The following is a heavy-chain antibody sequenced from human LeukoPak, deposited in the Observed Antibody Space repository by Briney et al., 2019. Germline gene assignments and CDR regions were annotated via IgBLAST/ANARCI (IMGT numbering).Heavy chain of an antibody. CDR2: IIPIFGTA. J-gene: IGHJ6*02. CDR1: GGTFSSYA. Sequence: SVKVSCKASGGTFSSYAISWVRQAPGQGLEWMGGIIPIFGTANYAQKFQGRVTITADESTSTAYMELSSLRSEDTAVYYCARGANDYTYYYYGMDVWGQGTTVTVSS. D-gene: IGHD4-11*01. V-gene: IGHV1-69*13. CDR3: ARGANDYTYYYYGMDV.